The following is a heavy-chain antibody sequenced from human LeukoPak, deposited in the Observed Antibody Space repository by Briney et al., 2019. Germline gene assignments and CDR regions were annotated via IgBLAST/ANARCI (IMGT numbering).Heavy chain of an antibody. V-gene: IGHV1-18*01. CDR3: ARRGRDGYNSDIGFDY. J-gene: IGHJ4*02. CDR2: ISAYNGNT. Sequence: GASVKVSCKASGYTFTSYGISWVRQAPGQGLEWMGWISAYNGNTNYAQKLQGRVTITADKSTSTAYMELSSLRSEDTAVYYCARRGRDGYNSDIGFDYWGQGTLVTVSS. D-gene: IGHD5-24*01. CDR1: GYTFTSYG.